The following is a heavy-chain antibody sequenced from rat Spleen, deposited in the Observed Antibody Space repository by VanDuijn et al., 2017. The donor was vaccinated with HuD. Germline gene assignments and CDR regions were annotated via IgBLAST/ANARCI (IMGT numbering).Heavy chain of an antibody. J-gene: IGHJ2*01. Sequence: EVQLVESGGGLVQPGRSLKLSCAASGFTFNDCYMAWVRQAPTKGLEWVATISYDGSSTYYRDSVKGRFTISRDNAKSTLYLQMDSLRSEDTATYYCARHGSGYYFDYWGQGVMVTVSS. CDR3: ARHGSGYYFDY. V-gene: IGHV5-29*01. CDR1: GFTFNDCY. CDR2: ISYDGSST. D-gene: IGHD1-2*01.